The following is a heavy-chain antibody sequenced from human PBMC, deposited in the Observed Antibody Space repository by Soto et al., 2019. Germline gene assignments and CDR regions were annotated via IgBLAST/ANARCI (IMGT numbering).Heavy chain of an antibody. CDR1: GDTFTDYY. D-gene: IGHD2-21*02. CDR3: ARVGHVVVVTAALDY. Sequence: QVQLMQSGAEVKKPGASVKVSCKASGDTFTDYYIHWVRQAPGQGLEWMGTVNPSGGHTTYAQHFLGRVTRTRDTSTSTLYMELTSLTSDDTAIYCCARVGHVVVVTAALDYWGQGTLVTVSS. CDR2: VNPSGGHT. J-gene: IGHJ4*02. V-gene: IGHV1-46*01.